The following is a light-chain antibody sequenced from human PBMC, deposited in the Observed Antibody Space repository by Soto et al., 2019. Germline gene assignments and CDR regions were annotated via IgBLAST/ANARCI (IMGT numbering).Light chain of an antibody. J-gene: IGKJ1*01. CDR1: QSLTTV. CDR3: QQYGSSGT. Sequence: EIVLTQSPGTLSLSPGERATLSCRASQSLTTVLAWYQQKPGHAPRLLIYGASNRATGIPDRFSGSGAGTDFTLTISRLEPEDFAVYYCQQYGSSGTFGQGTKVDI. CDR2: GAS. V-gene: IGKV3-20*01.